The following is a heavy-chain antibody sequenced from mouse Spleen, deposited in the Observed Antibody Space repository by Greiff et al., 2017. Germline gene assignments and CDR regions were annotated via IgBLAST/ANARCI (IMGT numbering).Heavy chain of an antibody. Sequence: EVKLEESGGDLVKPGGSLKLSCAVSGFTFSDYGMHWVRQAPEKGLDWVAYISSDSSSIHYGDTVKGRFTISRDNTKNTLFLQMASLRSDDTAMYFCARPIYGNSWFFDVWGAGTTVTVSS. J-gene: IGHJ1*01. CDR2: ISSDSSSI. CDR1: GFTFSDYG. V-gene: IGHV5-17*01. D-gene: IGHD1-1*01. CDR3: ARPIYGNSWFFDV.